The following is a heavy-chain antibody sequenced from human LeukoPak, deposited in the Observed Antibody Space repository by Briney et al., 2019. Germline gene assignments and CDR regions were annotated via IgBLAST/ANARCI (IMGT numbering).Heavy chain of an antibody. Sequence: ASVKVSCKASGYTFTSYYMHWVRQAPGQGLEWMGIINPSGGSTSYAQKFQGRVTITRDTSARTAYMELSSLRFEDTAVYYCARLTYYYDSSGQNWFDPWGQGTLVTVSS. CDR3: ARLTYYYDSSGQNWFDP. V-gene: IGHV1-46*01. D-gene: IGHD3-22*01. CDR2: INPSGGST. CDR1: GYTFTSYY. J-gene: IGHJ5*02.